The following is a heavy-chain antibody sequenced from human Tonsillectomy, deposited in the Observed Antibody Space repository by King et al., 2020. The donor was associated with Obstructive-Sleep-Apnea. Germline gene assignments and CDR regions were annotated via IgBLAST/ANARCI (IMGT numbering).Heavy chain of an antibody. CDR1: GGSFSGYY. CDR2: INHSGST. Sequence: VQLQQWGAGLLKPSETLSLTCAVYGGSFSGYYWSWIRQPPGKGLEWIGEINHSGSTNYNPSLTSRVTISVDTSKNQFSLKLSTVTAADTAVYYCAGGLEWFGELHDYWGQGTLVTVSS. CDR3: AGGLEWFGELHDY. D-gene: IGHD3-10*01. J-gene: IGHJ4*02. V-gene: IGHV4-34*01.